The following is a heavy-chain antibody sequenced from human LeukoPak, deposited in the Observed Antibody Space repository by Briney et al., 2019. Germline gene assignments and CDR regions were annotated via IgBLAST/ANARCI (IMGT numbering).Heavy chain of an antibody. J-gene: IGHJ4*02. D-gene: IGHD3-22*01. CDR2: IYDSGST. V-gene: IGHV4-59*01. CDR1: GGSISSYY. CDR3: ARQSISGSSLSYFDY. Sequence: SETLSLTCTVSGGSISSYYWSWIRQPPGKGLEWLGNIYDSGSTNYNPSLKSRVTISVDTSKNQCSLKLSSVTAADTAVYYCARQSISGSSLSYFDYWGQGTLVNVSS.